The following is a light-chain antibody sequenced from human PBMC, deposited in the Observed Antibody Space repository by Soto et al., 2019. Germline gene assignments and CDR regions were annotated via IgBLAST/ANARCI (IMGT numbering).Light chain of an antibody. V-gene: IGKV3-15*01. CDR3: QQYNNWPET. J-gene: IGKJ1*01. CDR1: QSVSRN. CDR2: GAS. Sequence: EIVMTQSLATLSMSPGERATLSCRASQSVSRNYLAWYQQKPGQAPRLLIYGASTRATGIPARFSGSGSGTEFTLTVSSLQSEDFAVYYCQQYNNWPETFGQGTKVDIK.